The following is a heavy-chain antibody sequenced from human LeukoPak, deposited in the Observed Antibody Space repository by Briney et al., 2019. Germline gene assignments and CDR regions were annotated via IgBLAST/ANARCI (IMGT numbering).Heavy chain of an antibody. J-gene: IGHJ3*02. Sequence: GSLRLSCAASGFTVSTNYMSWIRQPPGKGLEWIGEINHSGSTNYNPSLKSRVTISVDTSKNQFSLKLSSVTAADTAVYYCARGQYYYDSSGPYIWGQGTMVTVSS. D-gene: IGHD3-22*01. CDR3: ARGQYYYDSSGPYI. CDR1: GFTVSTNY. CDR2: INHSGST. V-gene: IGHV4-34*01.